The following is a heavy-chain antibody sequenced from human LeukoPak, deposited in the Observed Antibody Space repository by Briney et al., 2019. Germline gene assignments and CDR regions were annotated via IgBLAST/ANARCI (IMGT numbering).Heavy chain of an antibody. D-gene: IGHD3-3*01. V-gene: IGHV3-21*01. CDR2: ISSSSYI. Sequence: GGSLRLSCAASGFTFSSYSMNWVRQAPGKGLEWVSTISSSSYIYYADSVKGRFTISRDNAKNSLYLQMNSLRAEDTAVYYCARYYDFWSGYFSGMDVWGQGTTVTVSS. CDR3: ARYYDFWSGYFSGMDV. CDR1: GFTFSSYS. J-gene: IGHJ6*02.